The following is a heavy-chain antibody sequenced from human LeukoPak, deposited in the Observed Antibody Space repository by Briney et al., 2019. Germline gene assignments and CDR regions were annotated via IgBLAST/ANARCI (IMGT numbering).Heavy chain of an antibody. Sequence: SETLSLTCTVSGGSISSYYWSWIRQPPGKGLEWIGYIYYSGSTNYNSSLKSRVTILVDMSKNQFSLNLQSVTPEDTAVYYCARNLIPEQLVVNFWGQGTLVTVSS. V-gene: IGHV4-59*01. D-gene: IGHD6-13*01. J-gene: IGHJ4*02. CDR3: ARNLIPEQLVVNF. CDR2: IYYSGST. CDR1: GGSISSYY.